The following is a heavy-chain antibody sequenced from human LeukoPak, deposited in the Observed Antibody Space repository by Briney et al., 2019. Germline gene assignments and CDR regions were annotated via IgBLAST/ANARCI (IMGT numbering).Heavy chain of an antibody. CDR3: ARPVYCSVTTCTGPLHI. V-gene: IGHV4-34*01. CDR2: IDHVGRS. Sequence: SETLSLTCAVYDASLNNYYWAWIRQSPVRGLEWIGEIDHVGRSRYNPSLKSRLTISVDTSKNQFSLRLSSVTAADTALYFCARPVYCSVTTCTGPLHIWGQGTMVTVSS. J-gene: IGHJ3*02. D-gene: IGHD2-15*01. CDR1: DASLNNYY.